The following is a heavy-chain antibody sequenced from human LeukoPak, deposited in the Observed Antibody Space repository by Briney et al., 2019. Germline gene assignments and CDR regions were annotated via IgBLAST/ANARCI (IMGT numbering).Heavy chain of an antibody. CDR1: GYTFTSYA. CDR3: ARGSGSR. V-gene: IGHV1-8*02. D-gene: IGHD5-12*01. CDR2: MNPNSGNT. J-gene: IGHJ4*02. Sequence: ASVKVSCKASGYTFTSYAMHWVRQAPGQRLEWMGWMNPNSGNTGFAQKFQGRVTMTRNTSISTAYMELSSLRSEDTAVYYCARGSGSRWGQGTLVTVSS.